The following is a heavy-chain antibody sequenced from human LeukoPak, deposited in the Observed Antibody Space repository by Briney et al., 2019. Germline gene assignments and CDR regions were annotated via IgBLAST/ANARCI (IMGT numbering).Heavy chain of an antibody. CDR1: GGSISSGGYY. J-gene: IGHJ4*02. CDR3: AREAIPYYDSSGYKRSYFDY. V-gene: IGHV4-31*03. D-gene: IGHD3-22*01. Sequence: PSETLSLTCTVSGGSISSGGYYWSWIRQHPGKGLEWIGYIYYSGSTYYNPSLKSRVTISVDTSKNQFSLKLSSVTAADTAVYYCAREAIPYYDSSGYKRSYFDYWGQGTLVTVSS. CDR2: IYYSGST.